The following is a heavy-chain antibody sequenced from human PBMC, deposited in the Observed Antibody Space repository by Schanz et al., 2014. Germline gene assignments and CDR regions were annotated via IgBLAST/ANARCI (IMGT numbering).Heavy chain of an antibody. CDR3: ARVKYCTITRCYRTETEGIYYMDV. Sequence: VRLVESGGGVVQPGRSLRLSCAASGFTLSSYAMTWVRQIPGKGLEWVSIISGSGGNTYYADSVKGRFTISRDNSKNTLYLQMKSLRAEDTAVYYCARVKYCTITRCYRTETEGIYYMDVWGKGTTVTVSS. D-gene: IGHD2-2*01. CDR2: ISGSGGNT. J-gene: IGHJ6*03. V-gene: IGHV3-23*04. CDR1: GFTLSSYA.